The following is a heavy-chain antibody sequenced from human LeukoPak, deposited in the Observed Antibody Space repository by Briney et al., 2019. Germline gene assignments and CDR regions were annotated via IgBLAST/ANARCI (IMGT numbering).Heavy chain of an antibody. D-gene: IGHD6-13*01. CDR1: GFTISNHY. CDR2: ISGSGGST. Sequence: GGSLRLSCAASGFTISNHYMTWVRQAPGKGLEWVSIISGSGGSTYYVDSVKGRFTIFRDNSKNTLYLQMNSLRAEDTAVYYCAKEPGIAAAAQNNWFDPWGQGTLVTVSS. CDR3: AKEPGIAAAAQNNWFDP. J-gene: IGHJ5*02. V-gene: IGHV3-23*01.